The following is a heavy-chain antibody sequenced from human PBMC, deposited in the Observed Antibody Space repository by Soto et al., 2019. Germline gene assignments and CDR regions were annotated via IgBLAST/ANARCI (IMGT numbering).Heavy chain of an antibody. V-gene: IGHV1-2*02. CDR2: INPNSGAS. Sequence: QLQLVQSGAEVKKPGASVKVSCKASGYTFTGYYIHWVRQAPGQGLEWMGGINPNSGASNYAQKFQGRVTMTRDTSISTGYMELSRLRSDDTAVYYCARYCSSPSCQFGPWGQGTLVPVSS. J-gene: IGHJ5*02. CDR3: ARYCSSPSCQFGP. D-gene: IGHD2-2*01. CDR1: GYTFTGYY.